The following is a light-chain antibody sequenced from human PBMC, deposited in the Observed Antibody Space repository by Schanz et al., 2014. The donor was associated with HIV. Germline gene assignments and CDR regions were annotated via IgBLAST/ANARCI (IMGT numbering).Light chain of an antibody. CDR2: GAS. V-gene: IGKV3-15*01. CDR1: QSVSNN. CDR3: QQRSNWPIT. Sequence: DIVMTQSPAALSVSPGERATLSCRASQSVSNNLAWYQQKPGQAPRLLIYGASTRASGVPARFSGSGSGTEFTLSISSLEPEDFAVYYCQQRSNWPITFGQGTRLEIK. J-gene: IGKJ5*01.